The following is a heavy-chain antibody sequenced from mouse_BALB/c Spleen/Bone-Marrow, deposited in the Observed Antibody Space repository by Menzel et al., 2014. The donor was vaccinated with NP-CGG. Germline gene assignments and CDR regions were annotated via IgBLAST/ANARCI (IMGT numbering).Heavy chain of an antibody. V-gene: IGHV14-3*02. CDR1: GFNIXDTY. CDR3: AIYFYFDY. D-gene: IGHD2-3*01. Sequence: EVQLVESGAGLVKPGASVRLSCTASGFNIXDTYMHWVKQRPDQGLEWIGRIDPANGNAKHDPKFQGKAAITADTSSNTTYLQLSSLTSEDTAVYYCAIYFYFDYWGQGTTLTVSS. CDR2: IDPANGNA. J-gene: IGHJ2*01.